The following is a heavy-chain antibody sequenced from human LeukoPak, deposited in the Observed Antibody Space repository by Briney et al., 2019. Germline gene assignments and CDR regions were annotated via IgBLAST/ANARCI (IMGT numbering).Heavy chain of an antibody. CDR1: GDSISSGDYD. D-gene: IGHD3-10*01. V-gene: IGHV4-30-4*01. CDR2: IYSSGST. J-gene: IGHJ3*02. CDR3: ARDGNAMVRGYAFEI. Sequence: SQTLSLTCSVSGDSISSGDYDWSWLRQPPGTGLEWLGYIYSSGSTYYNPSLKSRVAISVDTSKNQFSLKLSSVTAADTAVYYCARDGNAMVRGYAFEIWGQGTMVTVSS.